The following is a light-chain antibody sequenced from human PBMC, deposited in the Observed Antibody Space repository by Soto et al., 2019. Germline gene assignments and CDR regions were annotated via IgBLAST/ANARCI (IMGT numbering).Light chain of an antibody. V-gene: IGKV1-39*01. CDR1: QSISSY. CDR2: AAS. J-gene: IGKJ1*01. CDR3: QQSYSTRWT. Sequence: DIQMTQSPSSLSASVGDRVTITCRASQSISSYLNWYQQKPGKAPKLLIYAASSLQGGVPSRFSGSGSGTDFTLTISSLQPEDFATYSCQQSYSTRWTFGQGTKVDIK.